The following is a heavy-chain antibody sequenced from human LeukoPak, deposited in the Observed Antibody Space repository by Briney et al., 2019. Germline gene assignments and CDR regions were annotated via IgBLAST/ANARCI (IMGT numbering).Heavy chain of an antibody. CDR2: ISWNSGNI. D-gene: IGHD3-10*01. J-gene: IGHJ4*02. Sequence: GGSLRLSCAASGFTFDDYGMHWVRQAPGKGLEWVSGISWNSGNIGYADSVKGRFTISRDNAKSSLYLQMNSLRAEDTAVYYCARDLGHYGAGSYYNYWGQGTLVTVSS. CDR1: GFTFDDYG. V-gene: IGHV3-9*01. CDR3: ARDLGHYGAGSYYNY.